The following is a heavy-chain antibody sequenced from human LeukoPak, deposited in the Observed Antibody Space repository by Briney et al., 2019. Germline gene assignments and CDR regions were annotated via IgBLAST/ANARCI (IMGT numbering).Heavy chain of an antibody. D-gene: IGHD3-22*01. CDR1: GLTFSDYY. CDR3: QGYYESRGY. CDR2: ISSSGYT. Sequence: GGSLRLSCAASGLTFSDYYMNWIRQAPGKGLEWISYISSSGYTMYADSVKGRFTISRDNAKNSLYLQMNSLKAEDTAVYYCQGYYESRGYWGRGTLVTVSS. V-gene: IGHV3-11*03. J-gene: IGHJ4*02.